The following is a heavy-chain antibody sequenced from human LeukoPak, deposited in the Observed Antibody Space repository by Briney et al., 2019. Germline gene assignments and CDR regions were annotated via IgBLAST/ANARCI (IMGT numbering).Heavy chain of an antibody. CDR3: AREAWSGGDIVVVPAAPYYFDY. V-gene: IGHV3-33*01. J-gene: IGHJ4*02. Sequence: GGSLRLSCAASGFTFSGFGMHWVRQAPGKGLEWVAVIWYDGSNKYYADSVKGRFTISRDNSKNTLYLQMNSLRAEDTAVYYCAREAWSGGDIVVVPAAPYYFDYWGQGTLVTVSS. CDR1: GFTFSGFG. D-gene: IGHD2-2*01. CDR2: IWYDGSNK.